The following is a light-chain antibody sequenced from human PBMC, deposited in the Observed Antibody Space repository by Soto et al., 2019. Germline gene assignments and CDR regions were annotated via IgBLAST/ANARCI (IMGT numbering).Light chain of an antibody. CDR2: DAS. CDR1: QSVGSN. CDR3: QQRNSYPIT. V-gene: IGKV3-15*01. J-gene: IGKJ5*01. Sequence: EIVMPPSPLTLSASPGERAIFSCRASQSVGSNIAWYQQKPGQSPRLLVYDASTRATAIPARFSGSGSGTEFTLTISSLQPEDFATDYGQQRNSYPITFGQGTRLEIK.